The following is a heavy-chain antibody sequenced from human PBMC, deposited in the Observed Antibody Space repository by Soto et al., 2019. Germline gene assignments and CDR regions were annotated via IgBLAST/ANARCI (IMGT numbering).Heavy chain of an antibody. J-gene: IGHJ4*02. CDR3: ARAYGGYADY. Sequence: ASVKVSCKASGYTFTSYAMHWVRQAPGQRLEWMGWINAGTGNTKYSQKFQGRVTITRDTSASTAYMELTSLRSEDTAVYYCARAYGGYADYWGQGALVTVSS. CDR1: GYTFTSYA. CDR2: INAGTGNT. V-gene: IGHV1-3*01. D-gene: IGHD5-12*01.